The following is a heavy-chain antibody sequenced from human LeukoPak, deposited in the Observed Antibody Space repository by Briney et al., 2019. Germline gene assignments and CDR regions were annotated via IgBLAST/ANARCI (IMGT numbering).Heavy chain of an antibody. J-gene: IGHJ5*02. V-gene: IGHV3-30-3*01. CDR3: ARDWGSSPLNWFDP. CDR1: GFTFSSYA. Sequence: GGSLRLSCAASGFTFSSYAMHWVRQAPGKGLEWVAVISYDGSNKYYADSVKGRFTISRDNSKNTLYLQMNSLRAEDTAVYYCARDWGSSPLNWFDPWGQGTLVTVPS. CDR2: ISYDGSNK. D-gene: IGHD6-13*01.